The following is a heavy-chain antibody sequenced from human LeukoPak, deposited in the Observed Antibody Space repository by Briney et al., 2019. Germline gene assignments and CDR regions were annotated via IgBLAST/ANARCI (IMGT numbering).Heavy chain of an antibody. Sequence: GGSLRLSCAASGFTVSNFWMHWVRQAPGQGLVWVSRINSDGTSTNYADSVKGRLTISRDNNKNTLYLQMNSLTVEDTAVYYCARETWSRGGDAFDIWGRGTMVTVSP. CDR1: GFTVSNFW. J-gene: IGHJ3*02. V-gene: IGHV3-74*01. D-gene: IGHD3-10*01. CDR2: INSDGTST. CDR3: ARETWSRGGDAFDI.